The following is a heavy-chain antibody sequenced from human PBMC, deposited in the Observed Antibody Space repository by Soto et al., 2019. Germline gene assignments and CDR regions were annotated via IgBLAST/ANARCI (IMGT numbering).Heavy chain of an antibody. D-gene: IGHD6-13*01. CDR3: ARVRAAASNGCFDY. CDR1: GGSVSSGSYY. J-gene: IGHJ4*02. Sequence: QVQLQESGPGLVKPSETLSLTCTVSGGSVSSGSYYWTWIRQPPGKGLEWIGYLHYSGATDHNPSPKSRVTKSLDPSNNHFSLILRSVTAADTAVYYCARVRAAASNGCFDYWGQGTLVTVSS. CDR2: LHYSGAT. V-gene: IGHV4-61*03.